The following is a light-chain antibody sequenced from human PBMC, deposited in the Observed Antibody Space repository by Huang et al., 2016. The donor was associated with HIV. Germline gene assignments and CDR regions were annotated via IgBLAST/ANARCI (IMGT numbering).Light chain of an antibody. CDR3: MQGTHWPPYT. Sequence: DVVMTQSPLFLPVTLGQPASISCRSSQSLVHSDGNTYLTWFQHRPGQSPRRLIYKVSNRDSGVPDRFSCSGSGTDFTLKISRVEAEDLGVYYCMQGTHWPPYTFGQGTKLEIK. V-gene: IGKV2-30*02. CDR2: KVS. J-gene: IGKJ2*01. CDR1: QSLVHSDGNTY.